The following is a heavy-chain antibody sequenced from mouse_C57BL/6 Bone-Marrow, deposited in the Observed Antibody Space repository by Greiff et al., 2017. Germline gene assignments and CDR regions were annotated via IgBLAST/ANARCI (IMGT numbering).Heavy chain of an antibody. Sequence: EVHLVESGGGLVKPGGSLQLSCAASGFTFSDYGMHWVRQAPEKGLEWVAYISSGSSTIYYADTVKGRFTISRDNAKNTLFLQMTSLRSEDTAMYYCARCGSSLDYWGQGTTLTVSS. CDR1: GFTFSDYG. V-gene: IGHV5-17*01. J-gene: IGHJ2*01. CDR3: ARCGSSLDY. D-gene: IGHD1-1*01. CDR2: ISSGSSTI.